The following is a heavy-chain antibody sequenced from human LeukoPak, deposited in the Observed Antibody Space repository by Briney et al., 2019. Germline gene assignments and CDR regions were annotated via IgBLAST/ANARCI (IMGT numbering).Heavy chain of an antibody. CDR2: IRSKANSYAT. V-gene: IGHV3-73*01. CDR3: TRSGYSYGGGGDY. CDR1: GFTFSGSA. Sequence: PGGSLRLSCAASGFTFSGSAMHWVRQASGKGLEWVGRIRSKANSYATAYAASVKGRFTTSRDDSKNTAYLQMNSLKTEDTAVYYCTRSGYSYGGGGDYWGQGTLVTVSS. J-gene: IGHJ4*02. D-gene: IGHD5-18*01.